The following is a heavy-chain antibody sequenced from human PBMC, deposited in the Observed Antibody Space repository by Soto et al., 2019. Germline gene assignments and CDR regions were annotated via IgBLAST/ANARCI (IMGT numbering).Heavy chain of an antibody. Sequence: QVQLQQWGAGLLKPSETLSLTCAVYGGSFSGYYWSWVRQSPRKGLEWIGEINPTGGTNYNPSLKSRVTISVDTSKDQFSLQLSSVTAADTAVYYCARTRATPASRNLDYWGQGTLVTVSS. V-gene: IGHV4-34*01. CDR2: INPTGGT. CDR1: GGSFSGYY. CDR3: ARTRATPASRNLDY. J-gene: IGHJ4*02. D-gene: IGHD1-1*01.